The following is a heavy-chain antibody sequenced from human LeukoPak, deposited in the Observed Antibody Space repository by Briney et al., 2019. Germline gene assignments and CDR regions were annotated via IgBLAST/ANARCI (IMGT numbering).Heavy chain of an antibody. CDR1: GFTFSTYS. CDR3: AGVGTIHLRLRPHLGYYGMDV. V-gene: IGHV3-21*01. J-gene: IGHJ6*02. D-gene: IGHD5-18*01. Sequence: PGGSLRLSCAASGFTFSTYSMNWVRQAPGKGLEWVSSISSTSSYVYYADSVKGRFTNTRDNAKNSLFLQMNSLRAEDTAVYYCAGVGTIHLRLRPHLGYYGMDVWGQGTPVTVSS. CDR2: ISSTSSYV.